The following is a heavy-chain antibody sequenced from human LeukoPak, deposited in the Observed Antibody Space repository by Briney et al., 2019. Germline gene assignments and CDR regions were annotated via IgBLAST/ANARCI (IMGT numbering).Heavy chain of an antibody. D-gene: IGHD3-9*01. J-gene: IGHJ5*02. CDR2: IYWNDDK. CDR1: GFSLSTSGVG. V-gene: IGHV2-5*01. Sequence: SGPTLVNPTQTLTLTCTFSGFSLSTSGVGVGWIRQPPGKALEWLALIYWNDDKRYSPSPKSRLTITKDTSKNQVVLTMTNMDPVDTATYYCAHMRDILTGYSSYNWFDPWGQGTLVTVPS. CDR3: AHMRDILTGYSSYNWFDP.